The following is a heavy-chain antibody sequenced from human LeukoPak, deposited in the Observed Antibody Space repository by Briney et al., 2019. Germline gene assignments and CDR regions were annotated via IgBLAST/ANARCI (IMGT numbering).Heavy chain of an antibody. CDR3: ARHLSGVTGYTYGRGIDY. J-gene: IGHJ4*02. V-gene: IGHV3-7*01. CDR1: GFTFSSYW. D-gene: IGHD5-18*01. CDR2: IKKDGSDK. Sequence: GGSLRLSFSASGFTFSSYWMRWVRQAPGKGLEWVANIKKDGSDKYYVDSVKGRFTISRDNAKTSLYLQMNSLRAEDTAVYYCARHLSGVTGYTYGRGIDYWGQGTLVTVSS.